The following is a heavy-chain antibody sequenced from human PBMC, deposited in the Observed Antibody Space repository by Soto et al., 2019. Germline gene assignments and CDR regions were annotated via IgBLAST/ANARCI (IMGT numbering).Heavy chain of an antibody. D-gene: IGHD6-13*01. Sequence: SETLSLTCTVSGGSISSGGYYWSWIRRHPGKGLEWIGYIYYSGSTYYNPSLKSRVTISVDTSKNQFSLKLSSVTAADTAVYYCARAPLMSYSSSWHKYYFDYWGQGTLVTVSS. CDR3: ARAPLMSYSSSWHKYYFDY. CDR1: GGSISSGGYY. J-gene: IGHJ4*02. V-gene: IGHV4-31*03. CDR2: IYYSGST.